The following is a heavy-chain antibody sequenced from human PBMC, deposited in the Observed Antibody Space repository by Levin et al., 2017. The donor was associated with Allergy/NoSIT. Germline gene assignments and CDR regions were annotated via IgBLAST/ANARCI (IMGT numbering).Heavy chain of an antibody. Sequence: GESLKISCKASGYSFMTYWIAWVRHMPGKGLEYMGIIYPADSDIRYSPSFQGQVTISADKSTSTAYLQWTSLKASDTAMYYFARHPPNIPGWALDIWGQGTMVTVFS. CDR1: GYSFMTYW. D-gene: IGHD2/OR15-2a*01. CDR2: IYPADSDI. V-gene: IGHV5-51*01. J-gene: IGHJ3*02. CDR3: ARHPPNIPGWALDI.